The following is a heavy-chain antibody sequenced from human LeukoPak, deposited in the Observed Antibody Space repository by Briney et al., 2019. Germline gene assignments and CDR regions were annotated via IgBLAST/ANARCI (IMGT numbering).Heavy chain of an antibody. V-gene: IGHV1-69*04. D-gene: IGHD5-12*01. J-gene: IGHJ4*02. Sequence: ASVKVSCKTSGGTFNNYAISWVRQAPGQGLEWMGRVVPMFGIRNYPQAFRGRVNITADKATNTVYMELRSLRAEDTAIYYCATEPSRSYSFDHLDFWGLGTPVTVSS. CDR2: VVPMFGIR. CDR3: ATEPSRSYSFDHLDF. CDR1: GGTFNNYA.